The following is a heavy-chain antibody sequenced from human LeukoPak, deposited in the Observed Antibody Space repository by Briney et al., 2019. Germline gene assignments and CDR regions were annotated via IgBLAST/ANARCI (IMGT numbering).Heavy chain of an antibody. J-gene: IGHJ4*02. CDR1: GFTFSSYN. D-gene: IGHD1-14*01. CDR2: ISRSGSYI. Sequence: GGSLRLSCAASGFTFSSYNMNWVRQAPGKGLEWVSSISRSGSYIYYADSVKGRFTISRDNAKNSLFLQMNSLRAEDTAVYYCARNPVNPYYFDYWGQGTLVTVSS. CDR3: ARNPVNPYYFDY. V-gene: IGHV3-21*01.